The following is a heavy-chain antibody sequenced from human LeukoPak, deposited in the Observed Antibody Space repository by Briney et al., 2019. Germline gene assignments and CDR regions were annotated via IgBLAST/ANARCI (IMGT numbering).Heavy chain of an antibody. CDR2: IDPNSGGT. V-gene: IGHV1-2*02. J-gene: IGHJ4*02. CDR3: ARGVYVVWELFEY. Sequence: ASVKVSCKASGFTFTDFYMHWVRQAPGQGLEWMGWIDPNSGGTNYAQKFQGRVTMTRDTSISTAYMELSRLRSDDTAVYYCARGVYVVWELFEYWGQGTLVTVSS. D-gene: IGHD3-10*01. CDR1: GFTFTDFY.